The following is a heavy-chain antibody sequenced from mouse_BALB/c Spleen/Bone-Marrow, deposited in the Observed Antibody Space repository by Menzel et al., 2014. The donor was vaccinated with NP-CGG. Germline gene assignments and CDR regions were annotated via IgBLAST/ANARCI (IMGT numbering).Heavy chain of an antibody. D-gene: IGHD2-1*01. V-gene: IGHV2-6*02. Sequence: QVQLKDSGPGLVAPSQSLSITCTVSGFSLSSYGVHWVRPSPGKGLEWLVVIWSDRSTTYNSALKSRLSISKDNSKSXVFLKMNSLETDDTAIYYCARYGNYAVDYWGQGTSVTVSS. J-gene: IGHJ4*01. CDR1: GFSLSSYG. CDR2: IWSDRST. CDR3: ARYGNYAVDY.